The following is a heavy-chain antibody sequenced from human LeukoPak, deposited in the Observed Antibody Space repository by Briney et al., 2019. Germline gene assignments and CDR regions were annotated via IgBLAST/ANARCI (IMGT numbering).Heavy chain of an antibody. V-gene: IGHV3-21*01. CDR2: ISSSSSYI. D-gene: IGHD5-18*01. CDR3: ARDRRGYSYGQDY. CDR1: GFTFSSYS. J-gene: IGHJ4*02. Sequence: PGGSLRLSCAASGFTFSSYSMNWVRQAPGKGLEWVSSISSSSSYIYYADSVKGRFTISRDNAKNSLYLQMNSLRAEDTAAYYCARDRRGYSYGQDYWGQGTLVTVSS.